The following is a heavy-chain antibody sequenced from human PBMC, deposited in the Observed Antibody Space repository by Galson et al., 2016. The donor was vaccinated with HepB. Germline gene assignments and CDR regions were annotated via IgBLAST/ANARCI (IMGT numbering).Heavy chain of an antibody. V-gene: IGHV1-18*01. CDR3: ACDGTLSGSYYHFYGMDV. Sequence: SVKVSCKASGYSFISYGISWVRQARGQGLEWMGWISTYNGNTNYEQKFKGRVTLTADISTSTAQMELRSLRSDDTAVYYCACDGTLSGSYYHFYGMDVWGQGTTVTVSS. CDR1: GYSFISYG. J-gene: IGHJ6*02. CDR2: ISTYNGNT. D-gene: IGHD1-26*01.